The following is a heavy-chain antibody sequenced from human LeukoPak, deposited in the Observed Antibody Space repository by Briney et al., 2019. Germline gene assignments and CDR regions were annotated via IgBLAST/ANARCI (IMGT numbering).Heavy chain of an antibody. CDR3: ASLLSGSNQINDY. CDR2: IKQDGSEK. CDR1: GFTSSSYW. V-gene: IGHV3-7*01. J-gene: IGHJ4*02. Sequence: GGSLRLSCAASGFTSSSYWMSWVRQAPGKGLEWVANIKQDGSEKYYVDSVKGRFTISRDNAKNSLYLQMNSLRAEDTAVYYCASLLSGSNQINDYWGQGTLVTVSS. D-gene: IGHD1-26*01.